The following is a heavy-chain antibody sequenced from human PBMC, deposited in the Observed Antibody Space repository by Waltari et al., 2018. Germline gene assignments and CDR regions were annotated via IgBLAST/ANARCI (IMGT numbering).Heavy chain of an antibody. CDR1: GGTFSSYA. V-gene: IGHV1-69*01. J-gene: IGHJ6*02. CDR2: IIPIFGTA. Sequence: QVQLVQSGAEVKKPGSSVKVSCKASGGTFSSYAISWVRQDPGQGLEWMGGIIPIFGTANYAQKFQGRVTITADESTSTAYMELSSLRSEDTAVYYCARDPITIFGVVNPYYYYGMDVWGQGTTVTVSS. CDR3: ARDPITIFGVVNPYYYYGMDV. D-gene: IGHD3-3*01.